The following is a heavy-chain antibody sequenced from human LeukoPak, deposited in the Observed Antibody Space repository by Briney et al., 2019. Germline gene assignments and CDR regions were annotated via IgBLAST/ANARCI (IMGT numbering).Heavy chain of an antibody. CDR2: ISSSSSYI. Sequence: GGSLRLSCAASGFTFSSYSMNWVRQAPGKGLEWVSSISSSSSYIYYADSVKGRFTISRDDAKNSLYLQMNSLRAEDTAVYYCASTLYGSGSYYDYWGQGTLVTVSS. D-gene: IGHD3-10*01. CDR3: ASTLYGSGSYYDY. V-gene: IGHV3-21*01. CDR1: GFTFSSYS. J-gene: IGHJ4*02.